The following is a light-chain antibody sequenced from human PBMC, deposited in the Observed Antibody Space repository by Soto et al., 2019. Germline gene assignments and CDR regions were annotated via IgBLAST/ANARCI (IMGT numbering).Light chain of an antibody. J-gene: IGLJ3*02. Sequence: QSALTQPRSVSGSPGQSVTISCTGTSSDVGGYNYVSWYQQHPGKAPKLMLYDVSKRPSEVPDRFSGSKSDNTASLTISGLQAEDEADYYCCSYAGSYTRVFGGGTKVTVL. CDR1: SSDVGGYNY. V-gene: IGLV2-11*01. CDR3: CSYAGSYTRV. CDR2: DVS.